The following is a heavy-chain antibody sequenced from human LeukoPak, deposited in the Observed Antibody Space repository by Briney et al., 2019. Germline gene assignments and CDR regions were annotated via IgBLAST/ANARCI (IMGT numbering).Heavy chain of an antibody. CDR2: IYYSGST. CDR1: GGSISSYY. Sequence: PSETLSLTCTVSGGSISSYYWSWIWQPPGKGLEWIGYIYYSGSTSYNPSLKSRVTISVGTSKNQFSLKLGSVTAADTAVYYCARVPNSGWYYFDYWGQGTLVTVSS. J-gene: IGHJ4*02. D-gene: IGHD6-19*01. V-gene: IGHV4-59*01. CDR3: ARVPNSGWYYFDY.